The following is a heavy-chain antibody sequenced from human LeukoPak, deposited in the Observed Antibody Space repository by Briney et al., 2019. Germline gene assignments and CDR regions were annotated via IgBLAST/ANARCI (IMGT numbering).Heavy chain of an antibody. Sequence: RRASVKVSCKASGYSFTGHYMHWVRQAPGQGLGWMGWINPSSGGTHYAQKFQARVTMTRDTSISTAYMELSRLRSDDTAVYYCAREVGATMSHFDSWGQGTLVTVSS. J-gene: IGHJ4*02. CDR3: AREVGATMSHFDS. CDR1: GYSFTGHY. V-gene: IGHV1-2*02. D-gene: IGHD1-26*01. CDR2: INPSSGGT.